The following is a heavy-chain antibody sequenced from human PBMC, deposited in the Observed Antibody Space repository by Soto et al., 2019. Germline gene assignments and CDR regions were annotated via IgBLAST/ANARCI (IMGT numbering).Heavy chain of an antibody. CDR2: INPTGGST. Sequence: ASVKVSCKASGYTFTTYYIHWVRQAPGQGLEWMGMINPTGGSTSYAQKFQGRVTMTRDTSTNTVYMELSSLRSEDTAVYYCARNVNSGLDYWGQGTLVTVSS. CDR3: ARNVNSGLDY. D-gene: IGHD1-26*01. V-gene: IGHV1-46*01. CDR1: GYTFTTYY. J-gene: IGHJ4*02.